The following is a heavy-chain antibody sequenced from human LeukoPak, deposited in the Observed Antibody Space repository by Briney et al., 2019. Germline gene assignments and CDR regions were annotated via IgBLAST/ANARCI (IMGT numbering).Heavy chain of an antibody. J-gene: IGHJ4*02. CDR3: ARILSSAWGELGY. V-gene: IGHV3-30*02. D-gene: IGHD6-19*01. CDR2: IRSDGSNK. CDR1: GFTFSSYG. Sequence: GGSLRLSCAASGFTFSSYGMHWVRQAPGKGLKWVAFIRSDGSNKYYADSVKGRFTISRDNSKNTLYLQMNSLGAEDTAVYYCARILSSAWGELGYWGQGTLVTVSS.